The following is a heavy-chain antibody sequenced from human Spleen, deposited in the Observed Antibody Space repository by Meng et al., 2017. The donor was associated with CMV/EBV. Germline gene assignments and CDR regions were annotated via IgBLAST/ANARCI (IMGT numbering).Heavy chain of an antibody. J-gene: IGHJ3*02. CDR1: GGTFSNNA. V-gene: IGHV1-69*10. D-gene: IGHD6-6*01. Sequence: SVKVSCKASGGTFSNNAINWVRQAPGQGLEWMGGIIPILGIVNYAQKLQGRVTITADKSTSTAYMELISLTSEDTAVYYCARRGHSSSPENDAFDIWGQGTMVTVSS. CDR2: IIPILGIV. CDR3: ARRGHSSSPENDAFDI.